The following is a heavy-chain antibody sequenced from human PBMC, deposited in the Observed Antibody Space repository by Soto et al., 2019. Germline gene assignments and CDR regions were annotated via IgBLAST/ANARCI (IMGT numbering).Heavy chain of an antibody. CDR3: ARLGYDSPYNWFDP. CDR2: IYYSGST. CDR1: GGSINSFF. J-gene: IGHJ5*02. Sequence: PSETLSLTCTVSGGSINSFFWGWIRQPPGKGLEWVAYIYYSGSTSYNPSLKSRVTISVDTSKNQFSLKLSSVTAADTAVYYCARLGYDSPYNWFDPWGQGTLVTVSS. V-gene: IGHV4-59*08. D-gene: IGHD1-1*01.